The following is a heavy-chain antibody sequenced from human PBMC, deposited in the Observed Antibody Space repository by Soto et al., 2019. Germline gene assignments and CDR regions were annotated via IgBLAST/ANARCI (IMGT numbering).Heavy chain of an antibody. CDR1: GFSLSTSRVG. J-gene: IGHJ4*02. CDR3: VHTSGSGNSACFDY. CDR2: IYWDDDK. D-gene: IGHD3-10*01. V-gene: IGHV2-5*02. Sequence: QITLKESGPTLVKPTQTLTLTCTFSGFSLSTSRVGVGWIRQPPGKTLEWLALIYWDDDKRYSPSLMNRLTITTDTSKNQVVLTMTNADPVDTATYYCVHTSGSGNSACFDYWGQGTLVTVSS.